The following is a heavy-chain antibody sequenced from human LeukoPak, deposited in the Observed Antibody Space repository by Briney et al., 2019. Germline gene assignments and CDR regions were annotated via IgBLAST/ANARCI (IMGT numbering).Heavy chain of an antibody. J-gene: IGHJ3*02. V-gene: IGHV3-74*01. CDR2: INTDGSST. CDR1: GFTLSNFW. Sequence: PGGSLRLSCSASGFTLSNFWIHWVRQAPGKGLVWVSRINTDGSSTNYADSVKGRFAVSRDNAKNSLYLQMNSLRAEDTAVYYCARDDTHYGSSGSFYDAFDIWGQGTMVTVSS. CDR3: ARDDTHYGSSGSFYDAFDI. D-gene: IGHD3-22*01.